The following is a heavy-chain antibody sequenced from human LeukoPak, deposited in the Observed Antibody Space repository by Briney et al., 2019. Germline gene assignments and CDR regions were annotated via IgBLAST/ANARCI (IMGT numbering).Heavy chain of an antibody. J-gene: IGHJ4*02. CDR1: GFTFSNYA. CDR3: AKDKATAGSSYYFDY. CDR2: ISYDGSNK. D-gene: IGHD2-15*01. Sequence: GGSLRLSCAASGFTFSNYAMYWVRQAPGKGLEWVAVISYDGSNKYYADSVKGRFTISRDNSKNTLYLQMNSLRAEDTAVYYCAKDKATAGSSYYFDYWGQGTLVTVSS. V-gene: IGHV3-30*04.